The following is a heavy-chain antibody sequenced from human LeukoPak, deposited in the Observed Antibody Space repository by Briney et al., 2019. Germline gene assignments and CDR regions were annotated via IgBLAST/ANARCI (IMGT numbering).Heavy chain of an antibody. CDR1: GYTFTSYY. Sequence: APVKVSCKASGYTFTSYYMHWVRQAPGQGLEWMGIINPSGGSTSYAQKFQGRVTMTRDTSTSTVYMELSSLRSEDTAVYYCARRGVTGTTDYWGQGTLVTVSS. CDR2: INPSGGST. D-gene: IGHD1-7*01. V-gene: IGHV1-46*01. J-gene: IGHJ4*02. CDR3: ARRGVTGTTDY.